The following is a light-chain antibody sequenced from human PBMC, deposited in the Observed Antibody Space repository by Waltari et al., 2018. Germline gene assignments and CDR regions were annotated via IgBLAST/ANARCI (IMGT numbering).Light chain of an antibody. J-gene: IGKJ1*01. Sequence: EIVMTQSPATLSVSPGERATLSCRASQRVTSNLAWYQQKPGQAPRLLIFGASTRATDIPARFSGSGSGTAFTLTISSLQSEDFAVYYCLQYNDWPPWTFGQGTKVEIK. CDR1: QRVTSN. V-gene: IGKV3-15*01. CDR2: GAS. CDR3: LQYNDWPPWT.